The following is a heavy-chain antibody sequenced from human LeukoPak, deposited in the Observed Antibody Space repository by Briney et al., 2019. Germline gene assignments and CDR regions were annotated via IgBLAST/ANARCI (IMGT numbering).Heavy chain of an antibody. CDR3: ARQDYYDSSGSYPRDY. CDR1: GGSMSSYY. V-gene: IGHV4-59*01. J-gene: IGHJ4*02. Sequence: SETLSLTCTVSGGSMSSYYWNWIRQPPGKGLEWIGWIYNSGITNYNPSLKSRVTISVDTSKIQFSLKLSSVTAADTAVYYCARQDYYDSSGSYPRDYWGQGTLVTVSS. CDR2: IYNSGIT. D-gene: IGHD3-22*01.